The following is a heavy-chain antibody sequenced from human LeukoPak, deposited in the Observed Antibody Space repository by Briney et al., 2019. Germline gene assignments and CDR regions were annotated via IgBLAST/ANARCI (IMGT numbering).Heavy chain of an antibody. D-gene: IGHD2-15*01. V-gene: IGHV4-38-2*01. J-gene: IGHJ3*02. CDR1: GYSISSGYY. CDR2: IYHSGST. Sequence: SETLSLTCAVSGYSISSGYYWGWIRQPPGKGLEWIGSIYHSGSTYYNPSLKSRVTISVDTSKNQFSLKLSSVTAADTAVYYWARQAAYDAFDIWGLGTMVTVSS. CDR3: ARQAAYDAFDI.